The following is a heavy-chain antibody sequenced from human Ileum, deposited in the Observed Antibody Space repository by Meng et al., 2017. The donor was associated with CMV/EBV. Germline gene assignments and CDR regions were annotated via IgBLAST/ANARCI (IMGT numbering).Heavy chain of an antibody. D-gene: IGHD3-10*02. J-gene: IGHJ6*02. V-gene: IGHV3-7*01. CDR1: GFTFSSYW. Sequence: GESLKISCAVSGFTFSSYWMTWVRQAPGKGLEWVANIKQDGSEKYYVDSVKGRFTISRDNAKNSLYLQMHSLRGEDTAVYYCVRDYQVQCSKNWDSGVDVWGQGTTVTVSS. CDR3: VRDYQVQCSKNWDSGVDV. CDR2: IKQDGSEK.